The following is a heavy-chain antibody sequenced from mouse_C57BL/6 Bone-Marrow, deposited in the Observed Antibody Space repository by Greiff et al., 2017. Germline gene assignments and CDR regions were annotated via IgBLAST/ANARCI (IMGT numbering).Heavy chain of an antibody. J-gene: IGHJ2*01. D-gene: IGHD1-1*01. V-gene: IGHV1-61*01. CDR1: GYSFTSYW. CDR3: ARKYGSSFDY. CDR2: IYPSDSVT. Sequence: VQLQQSGPELVRPGSSVKLSCKASGYSFTSYWMDWVKQRPGHGLEWIGNIYPSDSVTHYNQKFKDKATLTVDKSSSTAYMQLRSLTSEDSAVYYCARKYGSSFDYWGQGTTLTVSS.